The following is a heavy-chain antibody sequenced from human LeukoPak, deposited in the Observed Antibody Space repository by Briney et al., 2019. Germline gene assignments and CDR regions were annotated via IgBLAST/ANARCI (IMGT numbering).Heavy chain of an antibody. CDR2: ISAYNGNT. Sequence: GASVKVSCKASGYIFTSRGITWVRQAPGQGLEWMGWISAYNGNTNYAQNVQGRVTVTRDTSTSTAYVELRSLRFDDTAVYYCARDLPGAAVEGTTRGMDVWGQGTTVTVSS. CDR3: ARDLPGAAVEGTTRGMDV. D-gene: IGHD6-19*01. CDR1: GYIFTSRG. J-gene: IGHJ6*02. V-gene: IGHV1-18*01.